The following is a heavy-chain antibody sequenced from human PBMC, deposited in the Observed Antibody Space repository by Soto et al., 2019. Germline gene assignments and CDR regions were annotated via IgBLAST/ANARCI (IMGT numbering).Heavy chain of an antibody. CDR3: ARSGYEGAVDY. D-gene: IGHD1-26*01. Sequence: SHILSLTCAISGYSVSTKSATLNWIRQSPSRGLEWLGRTYYRSKWYNEYAVSVKSRITINPDTSKNQFSLQLNSVTPEDTAVYYCARSGYEGAVDYWGQGTLVTVSS. J-gene: IGHJ4*02. CDR2: TYYRSKWYN. V-gene: IGHV6-1*01. CDR1: GYSVSTKSAT.